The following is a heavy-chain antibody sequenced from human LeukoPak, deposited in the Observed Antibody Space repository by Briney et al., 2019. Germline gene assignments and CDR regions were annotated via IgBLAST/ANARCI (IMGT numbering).Heavy chain of an antibody. Sequence: GASVKVSCKASGYTFTSYGISWVRQAPGQGLEWMGIINPSGESTSYAQKFQGRVTMTRDTSTSTVYMELSSLRSEGTAVYYCARGYCSSTSCSEYYFDYWGQGTLVTVSS. J-gene: IGHJ4*02. D-gene: IGHD2-2*01. V-gene: IGHV1-46*01. CDR1: GYTFTSYG. CDR3: ARGYCSSTSCSEYYFDY. CDR2: INPSGEST.